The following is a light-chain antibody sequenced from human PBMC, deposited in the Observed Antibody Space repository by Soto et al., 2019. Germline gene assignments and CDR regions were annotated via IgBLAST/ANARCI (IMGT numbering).Light chain of an antibody. Sequence: DIVMTQSPDSLAVSLGERATINCKSSQSVLYSSNNNNYLAWYQQKPGQPPKLLIYWASTRESGVPDRFSGSGSGTDFTLPINSLQAEDVAVYYCQQYYTTPLTFGGGTNVEIK. CDR3: QQYYTTPLT. CDR1: QSVLYSSNNNNY. V-gene: IGKV4-1*01. J-gene: IGKJ4*01. CDR2: WAS.